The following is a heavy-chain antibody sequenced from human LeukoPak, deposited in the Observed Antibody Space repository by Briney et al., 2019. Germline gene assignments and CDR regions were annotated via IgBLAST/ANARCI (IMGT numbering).Heavy chain of an antibody. V-gene: IGHV1-18*01. D-gene: IGHD1-26*01. CDR1: GYTFTSYG. J-gene: IGHJ4*02. CDR3: ARAMIVGAFDLSDY. Sequence: ASVKVSCKASGYTFTSYGISWVRQAPGQGLEWMGWISAYNGKTNYVQKLQGRVTMTTDTSTSTAYVELRSLRSDDTAVYYCARAMIVGAFDLSDYWGQGTLVTVSS. CDR2: ISAYNGKT.